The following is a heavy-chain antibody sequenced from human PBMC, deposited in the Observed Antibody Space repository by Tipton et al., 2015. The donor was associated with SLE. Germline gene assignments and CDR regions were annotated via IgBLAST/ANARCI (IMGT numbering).Heavy chain of an antibody. J-gene: IGHJ4*02. CDR3: ARYTRYNFDY. V-gene: IGHV4-59*01. CDR1: GGSISNYY. CDR2: IFYSGST. D-gene: IGHD5-24*01. Sequence: TLSLTCTVSGGSISNYYWSWIRQPPGKGLEWIGYIFYSGSTNYNPSLKSRVTISVDTSKNQFSLKLTSVTAADTAVYYCARYTRYNFDYWGQGTLVTVSS.